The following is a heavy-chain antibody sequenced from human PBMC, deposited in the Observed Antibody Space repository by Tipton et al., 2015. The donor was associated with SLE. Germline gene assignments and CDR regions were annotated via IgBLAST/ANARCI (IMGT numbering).Heavy chain of an antibody. CDR2: INHREST. Sequence: TLSLTCAVYGGSFSGYYWSWIRQPPGKGLEWIGEINHRESTNYNPSLKSRVTISVDTSKNQFSMKLSSVPAADTAVYYCARWPLVVGGDYWGQGTLVTVSS. CDR1: GGSFSGYY. CDR3: ARWPLVVGGDY. D-gene: IGHD2-8*02. V-gene: IGHV4-34*01. J-gene: IGHJ4*02.